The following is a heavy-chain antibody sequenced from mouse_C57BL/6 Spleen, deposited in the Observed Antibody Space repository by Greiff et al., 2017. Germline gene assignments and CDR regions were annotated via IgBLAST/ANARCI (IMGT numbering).Heavy chain of an antibody. CDR2: INPSNGGT. D-gene: IGHD2-2*01. CDR1: GYTFTSYW. Sequence: QVQLQQPGTELVKPGASVKLSCKASGYTFTSYWMHWVKQRPGQGLEWIGNINPSNGGTNYNEKFKSKATLTVDKSSSTAYMQLSSLTSEDSAVYYCARHGGLRQEGRYAMDYWGQGTSVTVSS. V-gene: IGHV1-53*01. J-gene: IGHJ4*01. CDR3: ARHGGLRQEGRYAMDY.